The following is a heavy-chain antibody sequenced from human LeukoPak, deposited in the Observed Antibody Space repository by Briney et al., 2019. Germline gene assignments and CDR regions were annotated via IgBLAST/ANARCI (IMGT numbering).Heavy chain of an antibody. D-gene: IGHD6-6*01. CDR3: ARYHCPRPTCGFDP. Sequence: PSETLSLTCTVSGGSITSGNYYWSWIRQPPGKGLEWIGYIYYSGTTYYSPSRKSRLIISVDTSKNQFSLNLSSVTAADTAVYYCARYHCPRPTCGFDPRGQATLVTVSS. CDR2: IYYSGTT. V-gene: IGHV4-30-4*01. J-gene: IGHJ5*02. CDR1: GGSITSGNYY.